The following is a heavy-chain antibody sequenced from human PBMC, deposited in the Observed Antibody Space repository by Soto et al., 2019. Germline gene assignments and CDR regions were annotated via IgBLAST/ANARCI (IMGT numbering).Heavy chain of an antibody. D-gene: IGHD2-21*01. V-gene: IGHV3-33*01. CDR1: VFNFRSYG. CDR2: VLPDGSDK. CDR3: ARGRLVVPPFAS. Sequence: VWSLRLSCEVSVFNFRSYGMHLVLHAPVKLPGWVSSVLPDGSDKFYVESVKGRFSISRDNSRKTLYLEMNSLRVEDTAIYYCARGRLVVPPFASWGRGTLVTAPQ. J-gene: IGHJ5*01.